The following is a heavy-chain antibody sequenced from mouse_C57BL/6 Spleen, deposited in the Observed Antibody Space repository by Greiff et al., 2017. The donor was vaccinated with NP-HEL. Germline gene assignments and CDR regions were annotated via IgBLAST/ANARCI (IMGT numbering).Heavy chain of an antibody. Sequence: VQLQQSGAELARPGASVKLSCKASGYTFTSYGISWVKQRTGQGLEWIGEIYPRSGNTYYNEKFKGKATLTADKSSSTAYMELRSLTSEDSAVYFCARGEDDYYYFDYWGQGTTLTVSS. J-gene: IGHJ2*01. D-gene: IGHD2-4*01. CDR1: GYTFTSYG. V-gene: IGHV1-81*01. CDR3: ARGEDDYYYFDY. CDR2: IYPRSGNT.